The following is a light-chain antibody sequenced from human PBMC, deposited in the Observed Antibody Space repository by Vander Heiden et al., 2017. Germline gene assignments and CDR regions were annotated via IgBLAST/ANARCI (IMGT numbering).Light chain of an antibody. V-gene: IGLV2-23*01. CDR1: SIYVGSYNL. CDR3: CSYAGTTVYV. J-gene: IGLJ1*01. Sequence: QSARTQPASVSGSPGQSITISCTGTSIYVGSYNLVSWYQQHPGKAPKLMIYEGSKRPSGVSNRFSGSKSGNTASLTISGLQAEDEADYYCCSYAGTTVYVFGTGTEVTVL. CDR2: EGS.